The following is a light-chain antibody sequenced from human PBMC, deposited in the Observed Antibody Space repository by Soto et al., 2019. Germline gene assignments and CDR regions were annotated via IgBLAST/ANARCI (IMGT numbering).Light chain of an antibody. CDR1: TSNIANNY. CDR3: GTWDNSLSAGV. CDR2: ESN. V-gene: IGLV1-51*01. J-gene: IGLJ2*01. Sequence: QSVLTQPPSVSAAPGQKVTISCSGSTSNIANNYVSWYQQLPGTAPKLLIYESNKGPSGIPDRFSGSKSGTSATLGITGLQAGDEADYYCGTWDNSLSAGVFGGGTKLTVL.